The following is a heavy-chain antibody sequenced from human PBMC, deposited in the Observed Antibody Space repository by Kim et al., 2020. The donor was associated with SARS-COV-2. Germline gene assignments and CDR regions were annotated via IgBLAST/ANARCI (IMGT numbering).Heavy chain of an antibody. J-gene: IGHJ6*02. Sequence: DSVKDRFTIARDNDKNALYLQLNSLRAEDTAVYYCARAPVGYYYYYGMDVWGQGTTVTVSS. V-gene: IGHV3-21*01. D-gene: IGHD1-26*01. CDR3: ARAPVGYYYYYGMDV.